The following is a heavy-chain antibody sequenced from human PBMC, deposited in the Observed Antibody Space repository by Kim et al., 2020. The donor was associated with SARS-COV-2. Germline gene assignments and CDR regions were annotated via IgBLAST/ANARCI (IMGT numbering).Heavy chain of an antibody. V-gene: IGHV1-18*01. CDR3: ARVDCSSASCYGLTWDFDY. D-gene: IGHD2-2*01. Sequence: ASVKVSCKASGYSFSSYGISWVRQAPGQGLEWMGWISAYNGNTNYAQKLRGRVTMTTDTSTSTAYMELRSLRSDDTAVYYCARVDCSSASCYGLTWDFDYWGQGTLVTVSS. CDR1: GYSFSSYG. J-gene: IGHJ4*02. CDR2: ISAYNGNT.